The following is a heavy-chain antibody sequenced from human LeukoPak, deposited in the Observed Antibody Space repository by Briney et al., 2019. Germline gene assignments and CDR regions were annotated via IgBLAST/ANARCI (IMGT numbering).Heavy chain of an antibody. CDR1: GYTFTSYD. V-gene: IGHV1-8*01. J-gene: IGHJ4*02. CDR3: ARGRSGSFDY. D-gene: IGHD1-26*01. Sequence: ASVKVSCKASGYTFTSYDINWVRQATGQGLEWMGWMNPNSGNTGYAQRFQGRVTMTRNTSISTAYMELGSLRSEDTAVHYCARGRSGSFDYWGQGTLVTVSS. CDR2: MNPNSGNT.